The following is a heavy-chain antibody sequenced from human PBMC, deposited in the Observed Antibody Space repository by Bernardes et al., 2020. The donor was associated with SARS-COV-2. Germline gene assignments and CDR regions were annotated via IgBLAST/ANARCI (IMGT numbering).Heavy chain of an antibody. CDR2: ISAYNGNT. V-gene: IGHV1-18*04. D-gene: IGHD3-9*01. Sequence: ASVKVSCKASGYTFTSYGISWVRQAPGQGLEWMGWISAYNGNTNYAQKLQGRVTMTTDTSTSTAYMELSSLRSDDAAVYYCARLLFTGYHPGAFDPWGQGTLVTVSS. CDR3: ARLLFTGYHPGAFDP. J-gene: IGHJ5*02. CDR1: GYTFTSYG.